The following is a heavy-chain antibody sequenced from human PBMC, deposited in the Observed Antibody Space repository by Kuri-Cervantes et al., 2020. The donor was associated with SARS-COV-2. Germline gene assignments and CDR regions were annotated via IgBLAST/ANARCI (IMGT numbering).Heavy chain of an antibody. J-gene: IGHJ4*02. CDR1: GFIFSSYS. CDR2: ISSSSTHI. Sequence: GESLKISCAASGFIFSSYSMSWVRQAPGKGLEWVSSISSSSTHIYYADSVKGRFTISRDNAKNSLYLQMNSLRAEDTAVYYCARERTDYDFWSGYYMDYWGQGTLVTVSS. D-gene: IGHD3-3*01. CDR3: ARERTDYDFWSGYYMDY. V-gene: IGHV3-21*01.